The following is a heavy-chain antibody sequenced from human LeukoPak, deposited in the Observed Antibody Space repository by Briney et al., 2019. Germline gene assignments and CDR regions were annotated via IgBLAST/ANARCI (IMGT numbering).Heavy chain of an antibody. CDR2: ISGSGGST. J-gene: IGHJ4*02. CDR1: GFTFSSYA. D-gene: IGHD6-6*01. CDR3: ARDVAARRLDY. V-gene: IGHV3-23*01. Sequence: PGGSLRLSCAASGFTFSSYAMSWVRQAPGKGLEWVSAISGSGGSTYYADSVKGRFTISRDNSKNTLYLQMSSLRAEDMAVYYCARDVAARRLDYWGQGTLVTVSS.